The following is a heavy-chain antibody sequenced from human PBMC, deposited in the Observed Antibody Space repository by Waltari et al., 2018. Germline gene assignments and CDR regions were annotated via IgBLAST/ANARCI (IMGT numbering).Heavy chain of an antibody. V-gene: IGHV3-21*01. CDR1: GFTFSTYS. D-gene: IGHD4-17*01. CDR2: SSSSSLYM. J-gene: IGHJ4*02. CDR3: ARSSTTVTTFG. Sequence: EVQLVASGGGLVKAGGSLRLSCAAFGFTFSTYSMNWVRQAPGKGLEWVSSSSSSSLYMIYADSGKGRVTISRDNAKNSLYLQMNSLRVEDTAVYYCARSSTTVTTFGWGQGTLVTVSS.